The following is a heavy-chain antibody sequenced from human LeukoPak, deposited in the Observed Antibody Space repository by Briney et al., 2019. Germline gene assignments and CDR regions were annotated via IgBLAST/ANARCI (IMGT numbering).Heavy chain of an antibody. CDR2: ISRSGTTI. CDR3: ARARGYGYGHFDY. Sequence: PGGSLRLSCAASGFTFSGYEMNWVRQAPGKGLEWVSYISRSGTTIHYADSVEGRFTMSRDNAKNSLFLQMNSLRAEDTAVYYCARARGYGYGHFDYWGQGTLVTVSS. CDR1: GFTFSGYE. V-gene: IGHV3-48*03. D-gene: IGHD5-18*01. J-gene: IGHJ4*02.